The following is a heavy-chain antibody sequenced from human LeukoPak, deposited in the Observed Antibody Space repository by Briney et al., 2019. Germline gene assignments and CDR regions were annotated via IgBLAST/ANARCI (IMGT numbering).Heavy chain of an antibody. J-gene: IGHJ4*02. CDR3: ARERGYSYGGGFDY. CDR2: IIPIFGTA. V-gene: IGHV1-69*05. Sequence: SVKVSCKASGGTFSSYAISWVRQAPGQGLEWMGRIIPIFGTANYAQKFQGRVTITTDESTSTAYMELSSLRSEDTAVYYCARERGYSYGGGFDYWGQGTLVTVSS. D-gene: IGHD5-18*01. CDR1: GGTFSSYA.